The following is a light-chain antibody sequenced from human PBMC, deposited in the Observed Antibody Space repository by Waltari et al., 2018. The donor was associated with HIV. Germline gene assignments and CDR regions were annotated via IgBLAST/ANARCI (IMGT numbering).Light chain of an antibody. CDR3: QQYYSTPRRT. CDR2: WAS. V-gene: IGKV4-1*01. Sequence: DIVMTQSPDSLVVSLGERATINCKSSQSVLYSSNNKNYLPWYQQRPGPPPKLLIYWASTREYGVPDRFSGSGSGTDFTLAISSLQAEDVAVSYCQQYYSTPRRTFGQGTKVEIK. CDR1: QSVLYSSNNKNY. J-gene: IGKJ1*01.